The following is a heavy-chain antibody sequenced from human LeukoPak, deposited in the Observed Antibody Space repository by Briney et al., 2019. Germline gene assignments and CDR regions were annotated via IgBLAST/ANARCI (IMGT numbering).Heavy chain of an antibody. CDR1: GFTFSGSA. D-gene: IGHD4-17*01. J-gene: IGHJ6*03. Sequence: PGGSLRLSCAASGFTFSGSAMHWVRQASGKGLEWVGRIRSKANSYATAYAASVKGRFTISRDDSKNTAYLQMNSLKTEDTAVYYCTRTRYGGYGEYYYYYYMDVWGKGTTVTVSS. CDR3: TRTRYGGYGEYYYYYYMDV. CDR2: IRSKANSYAT. V-gene: IGHV3-73*01.